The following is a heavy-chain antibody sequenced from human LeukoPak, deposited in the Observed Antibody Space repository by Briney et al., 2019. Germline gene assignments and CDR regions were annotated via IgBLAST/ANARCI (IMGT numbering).Heavy chain of an antibody. CDR3: ARQTGSGLFILP. V-gene: IGHV4-39*01. J-gene: IGHJ4*02. CDR1: GGSISSSSYF. Sequence: SETLSLTCTLSGGSISSSSYFWGWIRQPPGKGLEWIGSISYSGTTYYSPSLKSRVTISVDTSKNQFSLKLTSVTAADTSGYYCARQTGSGLFILPGGQGTLVTVSS. D-gene: IGHD3/OR15-3a*01. CDR2: ISYSGTT.